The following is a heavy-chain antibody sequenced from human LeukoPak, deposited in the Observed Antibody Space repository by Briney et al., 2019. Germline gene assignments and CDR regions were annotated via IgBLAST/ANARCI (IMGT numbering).Heavy chain of an antibody. D-gene: IGHD3-3*01. J-gene: IGHJ4*02. Sequence: VASVKVSCKASGGTFSSYAISWVQQAPGQGLEWMGGIIPIFGTANYAQKFQGRVTITADESTSTAYMELSSLRSEDTAVYYCARAHTPYERFLEWFFDYWGQGTLVTVSS. V-gene: IGHV1-69*13. CDR2: IIPIFGTA. CDR1: GGTFSSYA. CDR3: ARAHTPYERFLEWFFDY.